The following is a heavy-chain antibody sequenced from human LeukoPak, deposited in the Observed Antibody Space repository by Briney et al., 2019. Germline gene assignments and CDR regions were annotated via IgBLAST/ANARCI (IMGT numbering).Heavy chain of an antibody. J-gene: IGHJ3*02. V-gene: IGHV3-53*04. CDR2: IYSDDRT. D-gene: IGHD2-8*01. CDR1: GFTASSNY. CDR3: AREVMAKRRAFDI. Sequence: GGSLRLSCAVSGFTASSNYMSWVRQAPGKGLEWVSVIYSDDRTYYADSVRGRLSISRHTSKKTLYLQMNSLRAEDTAVYYCAREVMAKRRAFDIWGQGTGVTVSS.